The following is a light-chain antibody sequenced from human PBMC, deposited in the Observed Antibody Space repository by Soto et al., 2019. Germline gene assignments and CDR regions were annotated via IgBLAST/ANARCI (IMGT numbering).Light chain of an antibody. CDR3: LHQNSYLALS. CDR2: DAS. V-gene: IGKV1-17*01. CDR1: QGIRSD. J-gene: IGKJ4*01. Sequence: DIRMTQSPSSLSASVGDRVTITCRASQGIRSDLGWYQQKAGKAPKRLIYDASTLQRGVPSSFKGSGSWTAFNLTISSLQPEDFATYYCLHQNSYLALSFGGGTKVEIK.